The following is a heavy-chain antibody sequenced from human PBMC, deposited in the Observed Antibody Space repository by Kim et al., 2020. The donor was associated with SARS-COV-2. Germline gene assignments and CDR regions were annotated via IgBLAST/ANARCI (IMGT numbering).Heavy chain of an antibody. V-gene: IGHV3-23*01. Sequence: GGSLRLSCAASGFTFSSYAMSWVRQAPGKGLEWVSAISGSGGSTYYADSVKGRITISRDNSKNTLYLQMNSLRAEDTAVYYCAKDKRSGQQLYYYYYGMDVWGQGTTVNASS. CDR3: AKDKRSGQQLYYYYYGMDV. CDR2: ISGSGGST. CDR1: GFTFSSYA. J-gene: IGHJ6*02. D-gene: IGHD6-13*01.